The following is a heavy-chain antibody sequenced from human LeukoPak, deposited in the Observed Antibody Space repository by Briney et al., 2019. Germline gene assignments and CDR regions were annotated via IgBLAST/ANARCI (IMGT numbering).Heavy chain of an antibody. V-gene: IGHV3-23*01. CDR2: ISGSGGST. D-gene: IGHD5-24*01. CDR1: GFTFSSYA. J-gene: IGHJ1*01. CDR3: ARVLGGYNAEYFQH. Sequence: PGGSLRLSCAASGFTFSSYAMSWVRQAPGKGLEWVSAISGSGGSTYYADSVKGRFTISRDNAKNSLYLQMNSLRAEDTAVYYCARVLGGYNAEYFQHWGQGTLVTVSS.